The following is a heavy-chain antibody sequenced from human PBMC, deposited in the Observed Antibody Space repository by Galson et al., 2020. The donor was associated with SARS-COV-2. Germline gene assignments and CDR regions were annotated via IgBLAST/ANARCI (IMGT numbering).Heavy chain of an antibody. CDR2: FDPEDGET. D-gene: IGHD1-20*01. CDR3: ATGPPITGRNWFDP. CDR1: GYTLTELS. Sequence: ASVKVSCKVSGYTLTELSMHWVRQAPGKGLEWMGGFDPEDGETIYAQKFQGRVTMTEDTSTDTAYKELSSLRSEDTAVYYCATGPPITGRNWFDPWGQGTLVTVSS. V-gene: IGHV1-24*01. J-gene: IGHJ5*02.